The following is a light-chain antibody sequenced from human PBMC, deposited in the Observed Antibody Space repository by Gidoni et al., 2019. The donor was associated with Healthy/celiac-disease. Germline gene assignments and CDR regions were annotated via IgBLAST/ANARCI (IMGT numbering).Light chain of an antibody. V-gene: IGKV3-20*01. CDR1: QSVSSSY. CDR2: GAS. J-gene: IGKJ4*01. Sequence: IVLTQSPGTLSLSPGERATLSCRASQSVSSSYLAWYQQKPGQAPRLLIYGASGRATGIPDRFSGSGSGTDFTLTISRLEPEDFAVYYCQQYGSSPLTFGGGTKVEIK. CDR3: QQYGSSPLT.